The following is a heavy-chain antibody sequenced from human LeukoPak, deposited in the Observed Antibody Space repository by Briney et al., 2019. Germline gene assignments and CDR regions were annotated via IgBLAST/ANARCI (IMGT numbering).Heavy chain of an antibody. CDR1: GFTFSSYA. CDR3: ARDDHGYSYGSGYFQH. D-gene: IGHD5-18*01. J-gene: IGHJ1*01. V-gene: IGHV3-30-3*01. CDR2: ISYDGSNK. Sequence: GGSLRLSCAASGFTFSSYAMHWVRQAPGKGLEWVAVISYDGSNKYYADSVKGRFTISRDNSKNTLYLQMNSLRAEDTAVYYCARDDHGYSYGSGYFQHWGQGTLVTVSP.